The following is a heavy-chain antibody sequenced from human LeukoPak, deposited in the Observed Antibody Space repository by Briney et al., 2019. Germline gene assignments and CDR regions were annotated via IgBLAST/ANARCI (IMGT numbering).Heavy chain of an antibody. Sequence: ASVKVSCKASGGTFSSYAISWVRQAPGQGLEWMGWINTNTGNPTYAQGFTGRFVFSLDTSVSTAYLQISSLKAEDTAVYYCAREDYYGSGSYYNVGYFDYWGQGTLVTVSS. D-gene: IGHD3-10*01. J-gene: IGHJ4*02. V-gene: IGHV7-4-1*02. CDR2: INTNTGNP. CDR1: GGTFSSYA. CDR3: AREDYYGSGSYYNVGYFDY.